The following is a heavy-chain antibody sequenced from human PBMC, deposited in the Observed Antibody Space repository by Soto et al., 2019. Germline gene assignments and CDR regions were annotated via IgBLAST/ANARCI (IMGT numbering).Heavy chain of an antibody. V-gene: IGHV1-69*02. D-gene: IGHD1-26*01. J-gene: IGHJ5*02. CDR3: ANRYSGSPGNWFDP. CDR1: GGTFSSYT. Sequence: QVQLVQSGAEVKKPGSSVKVSCKASGGTFSSYTISWVRQAPGQGLEWMGRIIPILGIANYAQKFQGRVTITADKYTSTAYMELSSLRSEDTAVYYCANRYSGSPGNWFDPWGQGTLVTVSS. CDR2: IIPILGIA.